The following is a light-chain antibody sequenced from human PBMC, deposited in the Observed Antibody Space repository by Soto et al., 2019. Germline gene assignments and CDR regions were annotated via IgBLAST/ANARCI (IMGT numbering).Light chain of an antibody. J-gene: IGKJ1*01. V-gene: IGKV1-6*01. Sequence: TQMTQSPLSLSASVGEKIIITCRASRDVGSDVSWYQQKPGQAPTLLIYAASNLQSGVPSRFRGSRSGTEFTLTVSSLQPEDFATYYCLQDHDDSWTFGQGTKVDIK. CDR3: LQDHDDSWT. CDR1: RDVGSD. CDR2: AAS.